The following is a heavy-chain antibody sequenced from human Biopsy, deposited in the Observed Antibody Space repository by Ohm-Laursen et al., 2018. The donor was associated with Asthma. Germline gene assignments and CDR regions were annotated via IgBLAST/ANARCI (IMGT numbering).Heavy chain of an antibody. CDR3: ASDFPKDYVRYNFQF. CDR1: GYSLTDLS. Sequence: ATVKISCKISGYSLTDLSMHWVRQAPGQRLEWMGGHDHEEGGTVNARRFQGRVTMTEDTSTDTAYMELSSLSSDDTAVYYCASDFPKDYVRYNFQFWGQGTLVTVSS. J-gene: IGHJ4*02. D-gene: IGHD4-17*01. V-gene: IGHV1-24*01. CDR2: HDHEEGGT.